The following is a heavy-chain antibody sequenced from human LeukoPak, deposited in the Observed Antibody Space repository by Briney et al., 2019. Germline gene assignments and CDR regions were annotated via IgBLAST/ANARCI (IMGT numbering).Heavy chain of an antibody. CDR3: ARLEDDYVWGSYRPYYFDY. V-gene: IGHV5-51*01. J-gene: IGHJ4*02. CDR1: GSIFSNYW. D-gene: IGHD3-16*02. Sequence: GESLQISCKGSGSIFSNYWIGWVRQLPGKGLQWMGIISPDDSDTRYSPSFQGQVTISADKSINTAYLQWGSLKASDTAMYYCARLEDDYVWGSYRPYYFDYWGQGTLVTVSS. CDR2: ISPDDSDT.